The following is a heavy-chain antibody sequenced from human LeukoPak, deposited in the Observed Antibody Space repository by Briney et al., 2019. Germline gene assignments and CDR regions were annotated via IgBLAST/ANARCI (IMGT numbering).Heavy chain of an antibody. Sequence: GEPLKISCKGSGYSFSSYWIGWVRQMPGKGLEWMGIIYPGDSVTRYSPSFQGQVTISADKSISTAYLQWSSLRASDTAMYYCARLGGYCSSTSCYIDFWGQGTLVTVSS. J-gene: IGHJ4*02. V-gene: IGHV5-51*01. CDR1: GYSFSSYW. CDR2: IYPGDSVT. CDR3: ARLGGYCSSTSCYIDF. D-gene: IGHD2-2*02.